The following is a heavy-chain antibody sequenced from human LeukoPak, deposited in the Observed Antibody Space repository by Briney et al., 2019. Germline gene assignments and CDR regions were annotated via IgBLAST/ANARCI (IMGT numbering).Heavy chain of an antibody. Sequence: PGGSLRLSCAASGFTFSSYGMHWVRQAPGKGLEWVAVIWYDGSNKYYADSVKGRFTISRDNSKNTLYLQMNSLRVEDTAVYYCARGGNYYGSGSPDYWGQGTLVTVSS. CDR3: ARGGNYYGSGSPDY. V-gene: IGHV3-33*01. D-gene: IGHD3-10*01. J-gene: IGHJ4*02. CDR1: GFTFSSYG. CDR2: IWYDGSNK.